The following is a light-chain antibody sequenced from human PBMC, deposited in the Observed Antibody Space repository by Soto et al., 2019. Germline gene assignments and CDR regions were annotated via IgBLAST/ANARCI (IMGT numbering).Light chain of an antibody. CDR3: CSSAPESTYV. Sequence: QSVLAQPASVSGSPGQSITISCTGTSDDVGAYNSVSWYQQLPHKAPQVILYKGTQRPSGGSSRFSGSTSGNAASLTISGLQADDEADYFCCSSAPESTYVVGTGTKV. CDR2: KGT. J-gene: IGLJ1*01. CDR1: SDDVGAYNS. V-gene: IGLV2-23*01.